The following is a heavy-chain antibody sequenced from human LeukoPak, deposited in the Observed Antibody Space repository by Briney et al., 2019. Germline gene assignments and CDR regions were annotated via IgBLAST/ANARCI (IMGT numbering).Heavy chain of an antibody. CDR3: ARVIAVAYYFDY. V-gene: IGHV4-38-2*02. Sequence: SETLSLTCTVSGYSISSGYYWGWIRQPPGKGLEWIGSIYHSGSTYYNPSLKSRVTIPVDTSKNQFSLKLSSVTAADTAVYYCARVIAVAYYFDYWGQGTLVTVSS. J-gene: IGHJ4*02. CDR1: GYSISSGYY. CDR2: IYHSGST. D-gene: IGHD6-19*01.